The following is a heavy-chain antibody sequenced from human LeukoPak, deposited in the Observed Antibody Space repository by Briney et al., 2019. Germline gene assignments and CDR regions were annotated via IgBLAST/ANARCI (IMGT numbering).Heavy chain of an antibody. D-gene: IGHD1-26*01. V-gene: IGHV3-7*01. Sequence: GGSLRLSCAASGFTFSSYWVTWVRQAPGKGLEWVANINQDASERHYVDSVKGRFTISRDNAKNTLYLQMNSLRAEDTAVYYCARGAIVGTRTPYYLDYWGQGTLVTVSS. J-gene: IGHJ4*02. CDR1: GFTFSSYW. CDR2: INQDASER. CDR3: ARGAIVGTRTPYYLDY.